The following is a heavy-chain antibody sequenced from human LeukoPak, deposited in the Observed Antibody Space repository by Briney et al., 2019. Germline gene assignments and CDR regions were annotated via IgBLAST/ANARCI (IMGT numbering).Heavy chain of an antibody. Sequence: GSLRLSCAASGFSFSYYWMSWVRQAPGKGLEWVAKIKQDGSEKYYVDSVKGRFTISRDNAKNSMYLQISSLTAEDTAVYYCARGYCTGGSCSKYDYWGQGTLVTVSS. CDR1: GFSFSYYW. D-gene: IGHD2-15*01. CDR3: ARGYCTGGSCSKYDY. CDR2: IKQDGSEK. V-gene: IGHV3-7*01. J-gene: IGHJ4*02.